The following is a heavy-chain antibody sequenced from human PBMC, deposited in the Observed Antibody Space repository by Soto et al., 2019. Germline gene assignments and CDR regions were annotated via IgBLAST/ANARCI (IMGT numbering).Heavy chain of an antibody. D-gene: IGHD3-3*01. J-gene: IGHJ3*01. CDR1: GFTFSSYA. Sequence: PGGSLRLSCAASGFTFSSYAMSWVRQAPGKGLEWVSTISGSGGNTYYADSVKGRFTISRDNSKSTLYLQMNNLRAEDTAVYYCAKYSVLRFLEWSLWGQGTRVTVSS. CDR3: AKYSVLRFLEWSL. CDR2: ISGSGGNT. V-gene: IGHV3-23*01.